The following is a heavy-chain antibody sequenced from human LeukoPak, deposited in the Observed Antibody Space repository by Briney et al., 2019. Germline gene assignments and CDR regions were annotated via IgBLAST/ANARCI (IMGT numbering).Heavy chain of an antibody. CDR3: ANNTYGDRTNDY. CDR2: ISGSGGST. D-gene: IGHD4-17*01. CDR1: GFTFSSYA. Sequence: PGGSLRLSCAASGFTFSSYAMSWVRQAPGNGLEWVSAISGSGGSTYYADSVKGRFTISRDNSKNTLYLQMNSLRAEDTAVYYCANNTYGDRTNDYWGQGTLVTVSS. V-gene: IGHV3-23*01. J-gene: IGHJ4*02.